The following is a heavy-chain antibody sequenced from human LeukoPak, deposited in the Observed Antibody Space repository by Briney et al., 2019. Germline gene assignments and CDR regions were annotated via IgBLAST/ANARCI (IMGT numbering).Heavy chain of an antibody. Sequence: SETLSLTCSVSGDSISSDYWTWIRQPAGKGLEWIGQIYTSGSTNYNPSLKSRVTVSADRSKKQFSLKLSSVTAADTAVYYCAREFSHWGQGTLVTVSS. CDR1: GDSISSDY. V-gene: IGHV4-4*07. CDR3: AREFSH. J-gene: IGHJ4*02. CDR2: IYTSGST.